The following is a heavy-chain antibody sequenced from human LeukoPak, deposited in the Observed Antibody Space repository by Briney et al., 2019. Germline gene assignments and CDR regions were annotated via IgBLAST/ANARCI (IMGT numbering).Heavy chain of an antibody. J-gene: IGHJ4*02. V-gene: IGHV3-73*01. D-gene: IGHD3-16*01. Sequence: PGGSLRLSCAASGFTFSGSATHWVRQASGKGLEWVGRIRSKANSYATAYAASVKGRFTISRDDSKNTAYLQMNSLKTEDTAVYYCTSLVWGLYYFDYWGQGTLVTVSS. CDR3: TSLVWGLYYFDY. CDR1: GFTFSGSA. CDR2: IRSKANSYAT.